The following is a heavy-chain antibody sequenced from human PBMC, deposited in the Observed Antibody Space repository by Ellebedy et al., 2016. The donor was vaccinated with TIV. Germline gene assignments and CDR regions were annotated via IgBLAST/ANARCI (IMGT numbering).Heavy chain of an antibody. CDR1: GFTFSSYG. CDR2: ISYDGSNK. CDR3: AREIRVIAAAGPDY. V-gene: IGHV3-30*03. Sequence: GESLKISXAASGFTFSSYGMHWVRQAPGKGLEWVAVISYDGSNKYYADSVKGRFTISRDNSKNTLYLQMNSLRAEDTAVYYCAREIRVIAAAGPDYWGQGTLVTVSS. D-gene: IGHD6-13*01. J-gene: IGHJ4*02.